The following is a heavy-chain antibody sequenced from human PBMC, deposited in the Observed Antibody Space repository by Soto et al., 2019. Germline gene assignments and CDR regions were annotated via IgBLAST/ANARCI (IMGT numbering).Heavy chain of an antibody. V-gene: IGHV3-11*01. CDR2: ISGGGGTI. Sequence: VQLAESGGGLVKPGGSLRLSCAASGFTFSDDYMSWIRQAPGKGLEWLSYISGGGGTIYYADSVKGRFTVSRDNAKNSLYLQINSLRAEDTAVYYCARVTTSSGAYYYYDMDVWGQGTTVTVSS. CDR1: GFTFSDDY. D-gene: IGHD1-26*01. J-gene: IGHJ6*02. CDR3: ARVTTSSGAYYYYDMDV.